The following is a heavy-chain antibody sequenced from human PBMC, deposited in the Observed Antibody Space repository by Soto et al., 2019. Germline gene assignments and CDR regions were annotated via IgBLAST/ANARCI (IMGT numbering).Heavy chain of an antibody. CDR1: GGTIESNS. CDR3: ATAVTAKRTEYFQH. CDR2: IIPIFGTA. Sequence: KGSWESSGGTIESNSSSWGRQATGQGLEWMGGIIPIFGTANYAQKVQGRVTMTADESTSTAYMELSSLRSEDTAVYYCATAVTAKRTEYFQHWGQGTLVTV. D-gene: IGHD2-21*02. J-gene: IGHJ1*01. V-gene: IGHV1-69*01.